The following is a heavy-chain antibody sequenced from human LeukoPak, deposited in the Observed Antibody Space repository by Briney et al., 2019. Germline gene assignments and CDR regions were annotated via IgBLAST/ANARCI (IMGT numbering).Heavy chain of an antibody. CDR1: GYTFTGYY. D-gene: IGHD7-27*01. CDR2: INPNSGGT. J-gene: IGHJ4*02. V-gene: IGHV1-2*02. Sequence: ASVKVSCKASGYTFTGYYMQWVRQAPGQGLEWMGWINPNSGGTNYAQKFQGRVTMTRDTSISTVYLELSRLTSDDTAVYYCARGGKSELGTCDHWGQGTLVTVSS. CDR3: ARGGKSELGTCDH.